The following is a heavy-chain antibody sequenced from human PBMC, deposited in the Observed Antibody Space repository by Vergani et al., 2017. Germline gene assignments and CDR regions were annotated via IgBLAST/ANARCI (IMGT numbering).Heavy chain of an antibody. V-gene: IGHV4-59*01. D-gene: IGHD2-21*01. Sequence: QVQLQESGPGLVKPSETLSLTCSVSGDSMNTYYWTWIRQPPGKGLEWIGYIYDSVDTKYNPSLKSRVTMSLDTSKNQFSLNLYSVTAADTAVYYCARGALWWLRQIDSWGQGTLVTVSS. CDR2: IYDSVDT. CDR3: ARGALWWLRQIDS. J-gene: IGHJ4*02. CDR1: GDSMNTYY.